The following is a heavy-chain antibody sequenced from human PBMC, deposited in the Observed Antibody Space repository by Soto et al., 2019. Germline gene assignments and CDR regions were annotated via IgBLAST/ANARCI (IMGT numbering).Heavy chain of an antibody. V-gene: IGHV6-1*01. Sequence: SQTLSLTCAISGDSVSNNNVVWHWISQSPSRGLEWLGRTYYRCNWYNDYAISEKSRIIINPDTSKNQFSLQLCSVAAEDTAVYYCVIDKIVAGMYLFDAWGQGTSVTVSS. J-gene: IGHJ4*02. CDR3: VIDKIVAGMYLFDA. CDR2: TYYRCNWYN. CDR1: GDSVSNNNVV. D-gene: IGHD6-19*01.